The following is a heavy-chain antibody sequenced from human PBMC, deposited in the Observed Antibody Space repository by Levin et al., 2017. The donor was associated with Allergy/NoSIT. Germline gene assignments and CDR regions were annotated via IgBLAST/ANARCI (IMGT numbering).Heavy chain of an antibody. Sequence: SETLSLTCTVSGGSISSYYWSWIRQPPGKGLEWIGYIYYSGSTNYNPSLKSRVTISVDTSKNQFSLKLSSVTAADTAVYYCARALPPMAAFDYWGQGTLVTVSS. CDR1: GGSISSYY. CDR3: ARALPPMAAFDY. CDR2: IYYSGST. J-gene: IGHJ4*02. D-gene: IGHD3-10*01. V-gene: IGHV4-59*01.